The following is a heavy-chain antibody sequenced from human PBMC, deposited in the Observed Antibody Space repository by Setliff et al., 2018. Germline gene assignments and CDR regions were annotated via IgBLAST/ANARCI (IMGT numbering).Heavy chain of an antibody. CDR2: IYHSGST. J-gene: IGHJ4*02. D-gene: IGHD1-26*01. Sequence: SETLSLTCAVSGYSISSGYYWGWIRQPPGKGLEWIGSIYHSGSTYYNPSLKSRVTISVDTSKNQFSLKLSSVTAADTAVYYCARVSAKYSGSYYWGQGTLVTVSS. V-gene: IGHV4-38-2*01. CDR3: ARVSAKYSGSYY. CDR1: GYSISSGYY.